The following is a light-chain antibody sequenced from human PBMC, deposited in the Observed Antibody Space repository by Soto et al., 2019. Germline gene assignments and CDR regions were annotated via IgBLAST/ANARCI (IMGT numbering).Light chain of an antibody. Sequence: QAVLAQPPPVSETPPQRGTHSCSGSSSNIGNNAVNWYQQLPGKAPKLLIYYDDLLPSGVSDRFSGSKSGTSASLAISGLQSEDEADYYCAAWDDSLNGYVFGTGTKVTVL. CDR1: SSNIGNNA. J-gene: IGLJ1*01. CDR3: AAWDDSLNGYV. CDR2: YDD. V-gene: IGLV1-36*01.